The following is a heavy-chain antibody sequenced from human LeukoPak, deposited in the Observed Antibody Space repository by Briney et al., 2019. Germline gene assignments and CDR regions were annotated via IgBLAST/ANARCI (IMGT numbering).Heavy chain of an antibody. J-gene: IGHJ4*02. Sequence: PSETLSLTCTVSGGSISSYYWSWIRQPPGKGLERIGYIYYSGSTNYNPSLQSRVTISFDTSKNHFSLRLSSVTAADTAVYYCARASSTMIRGVMAVTFDYWGQGTLVTVSS. CDR3: ARASSTMIRGVMAVTFDY. CDR2: IYYSGST. CDR1: GGSISSYY. V-gene: IGHV4-59*01. D-gene: IGHD3-10*01.